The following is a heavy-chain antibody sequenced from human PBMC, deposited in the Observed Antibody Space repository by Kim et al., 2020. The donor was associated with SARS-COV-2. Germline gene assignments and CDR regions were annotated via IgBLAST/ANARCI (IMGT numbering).Heavy chain of an antibody. V-gene: IGHV4-31*02. D-gene: IGHD2-21*01. CDR3: ARAGGLFTLDY. Sequence: TYYPPPLKSRVTISVDTAKNRFARKLSSVTAADTAVYYCARAGGLFTLDYWGQGTLVTVSS. J-gene: IGHJ4*02. CDR2: T.